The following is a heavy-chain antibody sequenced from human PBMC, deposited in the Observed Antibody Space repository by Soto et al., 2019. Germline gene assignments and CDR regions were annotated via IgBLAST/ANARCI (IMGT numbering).Heavy chain of an antibody. Sequence: ASVKVSCKASGYTFTSYYMHWVRQAPGQGLEWMGIINPSGGSTSYAQKFQGRVTMTRDTSTSTVYMELSSLRSEDTAVYYCASAVDTAMVTRISYGMDVWGQGTTVPVSS. CDR1: GYTFTSYY. J-gene: IGHJ6*02. D-gene: IGHD5-18*01. V-gene: IGHV1-46*01. CDR2: INPSGGST. CDR3: ASAVDTAMVTRISYGMDV.